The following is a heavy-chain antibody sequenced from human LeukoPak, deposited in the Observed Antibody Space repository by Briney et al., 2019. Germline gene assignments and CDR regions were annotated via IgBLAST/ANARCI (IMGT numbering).Heavy chain of an antibody. CDR2: IKSKTDGGTT. CDR1: GFTFSSYG. CDR3: TTDGFDYDIFTGYYLTDSPWVFDY. V-gene: IGHV3-15*01. J-gene: IGHJ4*02. Sequence: GGSLRLSCAASGFTFSSYGMGWVRQAPGKGLEWVGRIKSKTDGGTTDYAAPVKGRFTISRDDSKNTLYLQMNSLKTEDTAVYYCTTDGFDYDIFTGYYLTDSPWVFDYWGQGTLVTASS. D-gene: IGHD3-9*01.